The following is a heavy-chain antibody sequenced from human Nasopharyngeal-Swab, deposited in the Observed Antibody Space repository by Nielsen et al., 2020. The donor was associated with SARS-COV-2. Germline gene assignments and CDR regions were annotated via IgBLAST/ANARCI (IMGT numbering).Heavy chain of an antibody. CDR1: GFSFSSFA. CDR2: LDGTGFST. CDR3: AKDLGVESPLWFDY. J-gene: IGHJ4*02. D-gene: IGHD4-23*01. V-gene: IGHV3-23*01. Sequence: GESLKISCAASGFSFSSFAMSWVRQTPGKRPEWVSGLDGTGFSTYYAESVKGRFTISRDNSKNTLYLQMSSLRAEDTAIYYCAKDLGVESPLWFDYWGQGTLLTVSS.